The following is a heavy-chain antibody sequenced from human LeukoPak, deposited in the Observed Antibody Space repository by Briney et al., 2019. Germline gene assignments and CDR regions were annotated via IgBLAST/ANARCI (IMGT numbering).Heavy chain of an antibody. CDR1: GGSFSGYY. CDR2: INHSGST. Sequence: SETLSLTCAVYGGSFSGYYWSWIRQPPGKGLEWIGEINHSGSTNYNPSLKSRVTISVDTSKSQFSLKLSSVTAADTAVYYCARGLGRIHPFDYWGQGTLVTVSS. CDR3: ARGLGRIHPFDY. D-gene: IGHD3-10*01. V-gene: IGHV4-34*01. J-gene: IGHJ4*02.